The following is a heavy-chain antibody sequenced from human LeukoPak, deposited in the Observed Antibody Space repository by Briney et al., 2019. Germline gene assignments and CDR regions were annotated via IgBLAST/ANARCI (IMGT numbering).Heavy chain of an antibody. J-gene: IGHJ6*04. CDR1: GFSVSDNY. CDR3: AELGITMIGGV. CDR2: LSAGGST. D-gene: IGHD3-10*02. Sequence: GGSLRLSCAASGFSVSDNYMTWVRQAPGKGLEWVSVLSAGGSTYYADSVKGRFTISRDNAKNSLYLQMNSLRAEDTAVYYCAELGITMIGGVWGKGTTVTISS. V-gene: IGHV3-66*01.